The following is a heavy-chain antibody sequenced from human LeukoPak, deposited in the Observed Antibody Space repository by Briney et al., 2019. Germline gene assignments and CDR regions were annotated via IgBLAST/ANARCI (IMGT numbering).Heavy chain of an antibody. CDR2: IYTSGST. Sequence: SETLSLTCAVSGGSISSGGYYWSWIRQPAGKGLEWIGRIYTSGSTNYNPSLKSRATMSVDTSKNQFSLKLSSVTAADTAVYYCARDSEYSSSWDDAFDIWGQGTMVTVSS. D-gene: IGHD6-13*01. J-gene: IGHJ3*02. CDR3: ARDSEYSSSWDDAFDI. CDR1: GGSISSGGYY. V-gene: IGHV4-61*02.